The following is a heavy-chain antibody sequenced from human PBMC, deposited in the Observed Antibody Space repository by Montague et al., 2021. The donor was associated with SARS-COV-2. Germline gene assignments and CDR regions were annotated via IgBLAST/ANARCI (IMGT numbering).Heavy chain of an antibody. V-gene: IGHV3-23*01. CDR2: ISGSGGNT. J-gene: IGHJ4*02. CDR1: GFTFSSYA. CDR3: ASLGYCSGSRCYSGDY. D-gene: IGHD2-15*01. Sequence: SLRLSCAASGFTFSSYAMSWVRQAPGKGLEWVSGISGSGGNTYYADSVKGRFTISRDNSKNTLYLQMNSLRAEDTAVYYCASLGYCSGSRCYSGDYWGQGTLVTVSS.